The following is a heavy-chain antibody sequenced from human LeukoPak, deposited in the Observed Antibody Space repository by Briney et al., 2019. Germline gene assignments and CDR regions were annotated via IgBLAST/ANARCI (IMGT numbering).Heavy chain of an antibody. CDR2: INPSGGST. J-gene: IGHJ5*02. Sequence: ASVKVSCKASGYTFTSYYMHWVRQAPGQGLEWMGIINPSGGSTSYAQKFQGRVTMTRDTSTSTVYMELSSLRSEDTAVYYCAKDSGYDILTGYYDNWFDPWGQGTLVTVSS. V-gene: IGHV1-46*01. CDR1: GYTFTSYY. D-gene: IGHD3-9*01. CDR3: AKDSGYDILTGYYDNWFDP.